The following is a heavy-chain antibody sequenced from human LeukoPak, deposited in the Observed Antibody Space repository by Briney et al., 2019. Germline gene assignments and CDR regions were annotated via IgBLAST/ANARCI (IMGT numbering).Heavy chain of an antibody. Sequence: SVKVSCKASGGTFSSYAISWVRQAPGQGLEWMGGIIPIFGTANYAQKFQGRVTITADESTSTAYMELSSLRSEDTAVYYCARLTMITFGGVIADYWAREPWSPSPQ. CDR3: ARLTMITFGGVIADY. J-gene: IGHJ4*02. V-gene: IGHV1-69*13. CDR2: IIPIFGTA. D-gene: IGHD3-16*02. CDR1: GGTFSSYA.